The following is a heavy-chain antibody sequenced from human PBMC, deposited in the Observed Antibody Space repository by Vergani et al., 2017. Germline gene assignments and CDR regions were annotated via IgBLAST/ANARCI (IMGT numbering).Heavy chain of an antibody. D-gene: IGHD2-8*01. J-gene: IGHJ4*02. CDR2: IIPIFVTA. Sequence: QVQLVQSGAEVKKPGSSVKVSCKASGGTFSSYAISWVRQAPGQGLEWMGGIIPIFVTANYAQKFQGRVTITADESTSTAYMELSSLRSEDTAVYYCARDRPAPPGVGIWGFDYWGQGTLVTVSS. V-gene: IGHV1-69*01. CDR3: ARDRPAPPGVGIWGFDY. CDR1: GGTFSSYA.